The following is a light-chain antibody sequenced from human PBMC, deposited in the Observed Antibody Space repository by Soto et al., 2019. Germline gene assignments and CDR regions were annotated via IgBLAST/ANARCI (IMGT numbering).Light chain of an antibody. Sequence: EIVMTQSPATLSVSPGERATLSCRATQSISRNLAWYQQRPGQAPRLLIYGASTRATGIPAGFSGSGSVTEFPLTSSSLQSEDFEVYCCEQYINWHPLTFGGGTKVEIK. CDR3: EQYINWHPLT. CDR1: QSISRN. V-gene: IGKV3-15*01. CDR2: GAS. J-gene: IGKJ4*01.